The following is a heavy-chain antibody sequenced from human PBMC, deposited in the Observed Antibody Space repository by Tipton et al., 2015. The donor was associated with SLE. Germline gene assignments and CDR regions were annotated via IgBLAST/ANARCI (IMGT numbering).Heavy chain of an antibody. CDR2: ISWNSGNI. Sequence: SLRLSCAASGFTFDDYAMHWVRQAPGKGLEWVSSISWNSGNIVYADSVKGRFTISRDNAKNSLYLQMNSLRAEDTAVYYCARGPPVDTAMVLVYWGQGTLVTVSS. V-gene: IGHV3-9*01. D-gene: IGHD5-18*01. CDR3: ARGPPVDTAMVLVY. CDR1: GFTFDDYA. J-gene: IGHJ4*02.